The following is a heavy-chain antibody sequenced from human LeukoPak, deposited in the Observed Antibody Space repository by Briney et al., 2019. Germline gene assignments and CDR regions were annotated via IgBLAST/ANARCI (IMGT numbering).Heavy chain of an antibody. CDR2: IRYDGSNK. J-gene: IGHJ4*02. D-gene: IGHD7-27*01. V-gene: IGHV3-30*02. CDR3: AKMLLGIDEGYFDY. Sequence: TGGSLRLSCAASGFTFSSYGMHWVRQAPGKGLEWVAFIRYDGSNKYYADSVKGRFTISRDNSKNTLYLQMNSLRAEDTAVYYCAKMLLGIDEGYFDYWGQGTLVTVSS. CDR1: GFTFSSYG.